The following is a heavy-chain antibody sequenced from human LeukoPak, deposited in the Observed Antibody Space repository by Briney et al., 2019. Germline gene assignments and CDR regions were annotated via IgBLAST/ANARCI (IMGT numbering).Heavy chain of an antibody. CDR1: GFTFSSYW. CDR3: ARDWLAGNPYHAFDL. Sequence: GGSLRLSCAASGFTFSSYWMSWVRQAPGEGLECVANIKEDGSEEYYVDSVKGRFSISRDNAKNSLYLQMNSLRAEDTAVYYCARDWLAGNPYHAFDLWGKGTMVTVSS. J-gene: IGHJ3*01. CDR2: IKEDGSEE. D-gene: IGHD3-22*01. V-gene: IGHV3-7*01.